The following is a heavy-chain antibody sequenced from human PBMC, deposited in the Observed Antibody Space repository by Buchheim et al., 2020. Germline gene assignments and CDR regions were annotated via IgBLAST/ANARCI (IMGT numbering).Heavy chain of an antibody. J-gene: IGHJ4*02. V-gene: IGHV3-30*04. CDR3: ARNNWNDY. D-gene: IGHD1-20*01. CDR1: GFNFSNYA. CDR2: ISYDGSNT. Sequence: QVQLVDSGGGVVQPGRSLRLSCATSGFNFSNYAMNWVRQAPGKGLEWVAIISYDGSNTYYADSLKGRFSISRDNSNTTLYLQMNSLRTEDTAVYYCARNNWNDYWGQGTL.